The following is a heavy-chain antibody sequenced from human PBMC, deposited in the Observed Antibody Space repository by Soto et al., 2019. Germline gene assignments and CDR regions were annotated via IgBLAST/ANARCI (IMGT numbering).Heavy chain of an antibody. V-gene: IGHV1-46*01. Sequence: QVQLVQSGAEVKKPGASVKVSCKASGYTFTSYYMHWVRQAPGQGLEWMGIINPSGGSTSYAQKFQGRVTMTRDTSTSTVYMELSSLRSEDTAVYYCARSPPLRVVISPYYFDYCGQGPLVTVSS. CDR2: INPSGGST. CDR3: ARSPPLRVVISPYYFDY. J-gene: IGHJ4*02. D-gene: IGHD3-3*01. CDR1: GYTFTSYY.